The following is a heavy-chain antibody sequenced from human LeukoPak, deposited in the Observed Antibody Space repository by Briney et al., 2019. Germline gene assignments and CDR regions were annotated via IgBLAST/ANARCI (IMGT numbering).Heavy chain of an antibody. Sequence: GASVKVSCKTSGYTFTSYAMNWVRQAPGQGLEWMGWINPNCGGTNYAQNFQGRVTMTRDTSISTAFLELSSLRSDDTAVYYCARGSTRDSSGWYGPGKWFDPWGQGTLVTVSS. D-gene: IGHD6-19*01. CDR1: GYTFTSYA. CDR2: INPNCGGT. V-gene: IGHV1-2*02. CDR3: ARGSTRDSSGWYGPGKWFDP. J-gene: IGHJ5*02.